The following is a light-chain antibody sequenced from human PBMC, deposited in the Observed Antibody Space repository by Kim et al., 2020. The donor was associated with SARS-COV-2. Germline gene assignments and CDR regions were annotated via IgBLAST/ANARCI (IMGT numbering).Light chain of an antibody. CDR1: ETISTS. Sequence: EIVVTQSPATLSVSPGESATLSCRASETISTSLAWYQQRSGHVPRLLIHGASTRAAGVPSRFTGRGSGTEFTLTINSLQSEDFAVYYCQQYYNLYTFGQGTKLEIK. CDR3: QQYYNLYT. J-gene: IGKJ2*01. V-gene: IGKV3D-15*01. CDR2: GAS.